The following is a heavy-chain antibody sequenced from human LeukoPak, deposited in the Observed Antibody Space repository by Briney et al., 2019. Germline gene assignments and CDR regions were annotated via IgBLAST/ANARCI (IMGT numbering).Heavy chain of an antibody. J-gene: IGHJ4*02. CDR1: GYTFTGYY. V-gene: IGHV1-18*04. D-gene: IGHD3-10*01. Sequence: ASVKVSCKASGYTFTGYYMHWVRQAPGQGLEWVGWISAYNGNTNYAQKLQGRVTMTTDTSTSTAYMELRSLRSDDTAVYYCARMYYYGLGTPSAFGYWGQGTLVTVSS. CDR3: ARMYYYGLGTPSAFGY. CDR2: ISAYNGNT.